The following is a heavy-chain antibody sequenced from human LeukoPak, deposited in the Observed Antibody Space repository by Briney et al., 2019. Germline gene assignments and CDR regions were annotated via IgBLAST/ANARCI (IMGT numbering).Heavy chain of an antibody. CDR2: IYPGDSDT. D-gene: IGHD2-2*01. V-gene: IGHV5-51*01. J-gene: IGHJ6*02. CDR3: ARRDGYCSSTSCYADYYYGMDV. Sequence: GESLKISCKGSGYSFTNYWIGRVRQMPGKGLEWMGIIYPGDSDTTYSPSFQGQVTISADKSISTAYLQWSSLKASDTAMYYCARRDGYCSSTSCYADYYYGMDVWGQGTTVTVSS. CDR1: GYSFTNYW.